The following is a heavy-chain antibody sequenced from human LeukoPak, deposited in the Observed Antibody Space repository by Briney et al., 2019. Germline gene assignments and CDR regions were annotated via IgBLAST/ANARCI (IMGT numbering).Heavy chain of an antibody. D-gene: IGHD3-10*01. Sequence: SQTLSLTCAISGDSVSSNSAAWNWIRQSPSRGLEWLGRTYYRSKWYNDYAVSVKSRITINPDTSKNQFSLQLNSVTPEDTAVYYCARATLYYYGSGSRYFDYWGQGTLVTVSS. CDR1: GDSVSSNSAA. J-gene: IGHJ4*02. CDR3: ARATLYYYGSGSRYFDY. V-gene: IGHV6-1*01. CDR2: TYYRSKWYN.